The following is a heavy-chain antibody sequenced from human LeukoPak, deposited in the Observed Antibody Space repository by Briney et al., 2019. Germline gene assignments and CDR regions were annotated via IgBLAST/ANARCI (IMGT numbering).Heavy chain of an antibody. V-gene: IGHV3-9*01. J-gene: IGHJ3*02. CDR1: GFTFDDYA. CDR3: ARPSIVGATKGAFDI. CDR2: ISWNSGSI. D-gene: IGHD1-26*01. Sequence: GRSLRLSCAASGFTFDDYAMHWVRQAPGKGLEWVSGISWNSGSIGYADSVKGRFTISRDNAKNSLYLQMNSLRAEDTALYYCARPSIVGATKGAFDIWGQGTMVTVSS.